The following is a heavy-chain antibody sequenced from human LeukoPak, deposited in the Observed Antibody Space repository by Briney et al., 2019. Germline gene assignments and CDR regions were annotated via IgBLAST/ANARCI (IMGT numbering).Heavy chain of an antibody. J-gene: IGHJ4*02. Sequence: GGSLRLSCSASGFTFSSYAMHWVRQAPGTGLEWVAVISYDGSNKYYADSVKGRFTISRDNSKNTLYLQMNSLRAEDTAVYYCARVSGYSSGWYDYWGQGTLVTVSS. CDR2: ISYDGSNK. V-gene: IGHV3-30-3*01. CDR3: ARVSGYSSGWYDY. CDR1: GFTFSSYA. D-gene: IGHD6-19*01.